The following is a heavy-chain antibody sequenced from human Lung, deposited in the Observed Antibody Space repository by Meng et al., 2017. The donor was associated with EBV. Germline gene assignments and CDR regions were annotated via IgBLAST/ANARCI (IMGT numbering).Heavy chain of an antibody. D-gene: IGHD4-11*01. CDR1: GGSISSGGYY. CDR3: AATVNDGYFDY. CDR2: IYYSGST. Sequence: QVQPQESGPGLVKPSPTLSLTCTVSGGSISSGGYYWSWIRQHPGKGLEWIGYIYYSGSTYYNPSLKSRVTISVDTSKNQFSLKLSSVTAADTAVYYCAATVNDGYFDYWGQGTLVTVSS. V-gene: IGHV4-31*03. J-gene: IGHJ4*02.